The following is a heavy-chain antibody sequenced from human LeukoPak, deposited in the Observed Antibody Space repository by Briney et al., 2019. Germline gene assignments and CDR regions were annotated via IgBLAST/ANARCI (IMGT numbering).Heavy chain of an antibody. CDR2: IYYIGIT. V-gene: IGHV4-59*01. D-gene: IGHD4-17*01. CDR1: GGPISSYY. J-gene: IGHJ3*02. Sequence: PSETLSLTCTVSGGPISSYYWNWIRQPPGKGLEWIGYIYYIGITNYNPSLKSRVTMSVDTSKNQFSPKLNSVTAADTAVYYCARAYTTVTTYDAFDIWGQGTMVTVSS. CDR3: ARAYTTVTTYDAFDI.